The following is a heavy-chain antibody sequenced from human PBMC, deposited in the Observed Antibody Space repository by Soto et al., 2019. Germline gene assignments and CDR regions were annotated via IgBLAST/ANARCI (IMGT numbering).Heavy chain of an antibody. CDR3: ARHKTVYMTTFNSLWSGYYRAYYYYGMEV. V-gene: IGHV5-51*01. Sequence: PVESLKISCKGSGYSFTSYWIGWVRQMPWKGLEWMGIIYPFDSYTRYSPSFQGQVTISADKSISTAYLQWSSLKASDTAMYYCARHKTVYMTTFNSLWSGYYRAYYYYGMEVWGQGTTVNVSS. D-gene: IGHD3-3*01. CDR2: IYPFDSYT. CDR1: GYSFTSYW. J-gene: IGHJ6*02.